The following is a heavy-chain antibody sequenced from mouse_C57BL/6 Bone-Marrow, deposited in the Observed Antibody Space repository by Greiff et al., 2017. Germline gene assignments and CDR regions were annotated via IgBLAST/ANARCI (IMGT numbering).Heavy chain of an antibody. J-gene: IGHJ4*01. V-gene: IGHV1-55*01. CDR3: AQSLGAMDY. CDR2: IYPGSGST. CDR1: GYTFTSYW. D-gene: IGHD1-3*01. Sequence: QVQLKQPGAELAKPGASVKMSCKASGYTFTSYWITWVKQRPGQGLEWIGDIYPGSGSTNYNEKFKSKATLTVDTSSSTAYMQLSSLTSEDSAVYYCAQSLGAMDYWGQGTSVTVSS.